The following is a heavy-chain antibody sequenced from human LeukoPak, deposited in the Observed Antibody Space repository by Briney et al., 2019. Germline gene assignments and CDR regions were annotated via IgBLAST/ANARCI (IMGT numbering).Heavy chain of an antibody. CDR3: ATGAAEDAFDI. V-gene: IGHV4-59*08. CDR2: IYYSGST. Sequence: KPSETLSLTCTVSGGSISSYYWSWIRQPPGKGLEWIGYIYYSGSTNYNPSLKSRVTISVDTSKNQFSLKLRSVTAADTAVYYCATGAAEDAFDIWGQGTMVTVSS. CDR1: GGSISSYY. J-gene: IGHJ3*02. D-gene: IGHD1-14*01.